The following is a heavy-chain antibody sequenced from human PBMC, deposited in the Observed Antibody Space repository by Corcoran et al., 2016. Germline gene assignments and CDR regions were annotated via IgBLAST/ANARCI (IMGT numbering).Heavy chain of an antibody. V-gene: IGHV1-8*01. D-gene: IGHD6-13*01. Sequence: QVQLVQSGAEVKKPGASVKVSCKASGYTFTSYDINRVRQATGQGLEWMGWMNPNSGNTGSAQKFQGRVTMTRNTSISTAYMALSSMRSEDTAVYYWARGPYSSRWFDPWGQGTLVTVSS. CDR3: ARGPYSSRWFDP. J-gene: IGHJ5*02. CDR2: MNPNSGNT. CDR1: GYTFTSYD.